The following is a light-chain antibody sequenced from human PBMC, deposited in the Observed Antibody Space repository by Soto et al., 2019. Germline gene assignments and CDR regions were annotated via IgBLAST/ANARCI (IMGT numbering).Light chain of an antibody. V-gene: IGKV3-20*01. Sequence: EIVLTQYPGTLSLSPGERANLSCRTSQSVSSSYLAWYQQKPGQAPRLLIYGASSRATGIPDRFSGSGSGTDCNLTISRLEPEDVSVYLCQQYVMSWWPFRQGPKVEIK. J-gene: IGKJ1*01. CDR3: QQYVMSWWP. CDR1: QSVSSSY. CDR2: GAS.